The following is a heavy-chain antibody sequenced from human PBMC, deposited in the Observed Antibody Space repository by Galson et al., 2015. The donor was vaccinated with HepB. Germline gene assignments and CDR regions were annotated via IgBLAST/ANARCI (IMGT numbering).Heavy chain of an antibody. CDR2: MNPNSGNT. V-gene: IGHV1-8*01. CDR1: GYTFTSYD. Sequence: SVKVSCKASGYTFTSYDINRVRQATGQGLEWMGWMNPNSGNTGYAQKFQGRVTMTRNTSISTAYMELSSLRSEDTAVYYCARVYYYDSSGYLVGDAFDIWGQGTMVTVSS. CDR3: ARVYYYDSSGYLVGDAFDI. D-gene: IGHD3-22*01. J-gene: IGHJ3*02.